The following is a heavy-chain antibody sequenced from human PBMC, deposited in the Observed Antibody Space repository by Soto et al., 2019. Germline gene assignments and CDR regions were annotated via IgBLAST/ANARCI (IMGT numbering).Heavy chain of an antibody. CDR3: ESVQYILTGYYTLRPEYNWFDP. CDR2: INHSGST. Sequence: PSETLSLTCAVYGGSFSGYYWSWIRQPPGKGLEWIGEINHSGSTNYNPSLKSRVTISVDTSKNQFSLKLSSVTAADTAVYYCESVQYILTGYYTLRPEYNWFDPWGQGTLVTVSS. D-gene: IGHD3-9*01. J-gene: IGHJ5*02. V-gene: IGHV4-34*01. CDR1: GGSFSGYY.